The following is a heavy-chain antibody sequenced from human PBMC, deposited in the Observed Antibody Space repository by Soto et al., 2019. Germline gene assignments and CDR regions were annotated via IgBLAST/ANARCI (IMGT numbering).Heavy chain of an antibody. CDR1: GFRFSSYA. CDR2: ISGGGDNT. D-gene: IGHD4-17*01. CDR3: AKDLATLTPRYFLH. Sequence: EVQLLESGGGLVEPGGSLRLSCAASGFRFSSYAMSWVRQAPGKGLEWVSGISGGGDNTYYADSLKGRFTISRDTSRMAVWLQMSSLRAEDTAVYYCAKDLATLTPRYFLHWGQGTVVAVSS. V-gene: IGHV3-23*01. J-gene: IGHJ1*01.